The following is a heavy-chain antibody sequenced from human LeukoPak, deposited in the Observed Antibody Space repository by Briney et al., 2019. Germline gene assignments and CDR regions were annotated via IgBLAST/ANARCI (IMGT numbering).Heavy chain of an antibody. V-gene: IGHV3-23*01. Sequence: GGSLRLSCAASGFTFSNYAMGWVRQAPGKGLEWVSGISGSGDSTNYADSVKGRFTVSRDNSKNTLCLQMTSLRAEDTAIYFCAKDPSRTLGYCNGGSCYSGYYFDYWGQGTLVTVSS. CDR1: GFTFSNYA. CDR3: AKDPSRTLGYCNGGSCYSGYYFDY. D-gene: IGHD2-15*01. CDR2: ISGSGDST. J-gene: IGHJ4*02.